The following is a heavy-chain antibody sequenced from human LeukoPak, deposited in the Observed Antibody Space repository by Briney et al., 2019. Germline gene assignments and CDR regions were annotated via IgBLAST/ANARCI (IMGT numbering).Heavy chain of an antibody. Sequence: GGSLSLSCVISGFTFCEYWVSCVRRSRGRGLEGVSDFTGSGGNTYYADSVKGRFTISRDNSKNTLYLQMDGLRVEDTAVYYCAKVDSRQSRSAFDIWGQGTLVTVSS. V-gene: IGHV3-23*01. CDR3: AKVDSRQSRSAFDI. CDR1: GFTFCEYW. J-gene: IGHJ3*02. CDR2: FTGSGGNT.